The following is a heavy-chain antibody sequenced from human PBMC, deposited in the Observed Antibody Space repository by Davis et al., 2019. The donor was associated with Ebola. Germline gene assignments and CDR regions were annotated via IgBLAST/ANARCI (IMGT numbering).Heavy chain of an antibody. Sequence: PGGSLRLSCAVYGGPFHGYFWNWIRQSPGKGLEWIGEIDYSGRTNYQSSLKSRATISRDTSKNQFSLNLTSVTAADTAVYYCARGTGATGPPDYWGRGTLVTVSS. D-gene: IGHD1-1*01. CDR2: IDYSGRT. V-gene: IGHV4-34*01. J-gene: IGHJ4*02. CDR3: ARGTGATGPPDY. CDR1: GGPFHGYF.